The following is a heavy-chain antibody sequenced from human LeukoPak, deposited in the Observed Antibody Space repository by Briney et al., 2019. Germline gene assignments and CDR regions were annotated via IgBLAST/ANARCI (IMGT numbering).Heavy chain of an antibody. V-gene: IGHV3-74*01. Sequence: GGSLRLSCAASGFTFSSYWMHWVRQAPGKGLVWVSRINGEGSSTSYADSVKGRFTISRANAKNTLYLQMNSLRAEDTAVYYCATPPTIHGYWGQGTLVTVSS. D-gene: IGHD3-10*01. CDR1: GFTFSSYW. CDR2: INGEGSST. CDR3: ATPPTIHGY. J-gene: IGHJ4*02.